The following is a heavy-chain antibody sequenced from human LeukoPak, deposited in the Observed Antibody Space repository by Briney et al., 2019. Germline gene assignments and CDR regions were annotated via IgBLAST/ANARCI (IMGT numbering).Heavy chain of an antibody. CDR1: GFTFRNYA. V-gene: IGHV3-23*01. CDR2: ISGTGGAT. Sequence: PGVSLRLSCAPSGFTFRNYAMTWLRHAPGKALEGVSAISGTGGATYFADSVQGRLTLSRDNSKNTMYMQMNSLRAEDTAVYYCAKGAYSSGWYEFFNYWGQGTLVTVSS. J-gene: IGHJ4*02. D-gene: IGHD6-19*01. CDR3: AKGAYSSGWYEFFNY.